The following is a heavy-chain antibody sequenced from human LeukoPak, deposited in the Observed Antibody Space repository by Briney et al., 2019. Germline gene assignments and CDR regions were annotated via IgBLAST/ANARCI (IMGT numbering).Heavy chain of an antibody. J-gene: IGHJ4*02. CDR3: ARDRRVYYDSSGYSWWSFDY. CDR1: GYTFTGYY. V-gene: IGHV1-2*02. CDR2: INPNSGGT. D-gene: IGHD3-22*01. Sequence: ASVKVSCKASGYTFTGYYMHWVRQAPGQGLEWMGWINPNSGGTNYAQKFQGRVTMTRDTSISTAYMELSRLRADDTAVYYCARDRRVYYDSSGYSWWSFDYWGQGTLVTVSS.